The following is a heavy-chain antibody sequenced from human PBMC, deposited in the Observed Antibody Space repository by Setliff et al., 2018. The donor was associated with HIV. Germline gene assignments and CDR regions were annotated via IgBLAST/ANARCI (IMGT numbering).Heavy chain of an antibody. J-gene: IGHJ3*02. CDR1: GYTFTKYG. D-gene: IGHD2-8*01. CDR2: ISAYNGNT. CDR3: ARGYCTNAVCSDAFDI. Sequence: ASVKVSCKSSGYTFTKYGISWARQAPGQGLEWMGWISAYNGNTYYAQNFQGRVTMTTDTSTSTAYMELRSLRSDDTAVYYCARGYCTNAVCSDAFDIWGQGTMVTVSS. V-gene: IGHV1-18*01.